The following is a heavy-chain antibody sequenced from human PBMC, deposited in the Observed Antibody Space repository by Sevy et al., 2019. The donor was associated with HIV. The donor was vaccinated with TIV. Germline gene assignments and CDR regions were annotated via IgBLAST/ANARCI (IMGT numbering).Heavy chain of an antibody. CDR1: GYSISSGYY. D-gene: IGHD6-13*01. J-gene: IGHJ5*02. CDR2: IYHSGST. Sequence: SETLSLTCAVSGYSISSGYYWGWIRQPPGKGLEWIGSIYHSGSTYYNPSLKSRVTISVDTSKNQFSLKLGSVTAADMDVYYCASHRGLLFRAAAGTGRFDPWGQGTLVTVSS. V-gene: IGHV4-38-2*01. CDR3: ASHRGLLFRAAAGTGRFDP.